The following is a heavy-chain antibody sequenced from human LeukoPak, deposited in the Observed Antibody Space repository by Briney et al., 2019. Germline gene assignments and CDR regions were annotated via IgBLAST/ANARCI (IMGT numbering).Heavy chain of an antibody. CDR2: IYYSGTT. CDR1: GGSISNYY. CDR3: ARHERIAAAGSPSFDY. D-gene: IGHD6-13*01. J-gene: IGHJ4*02. V-gene: IGHV4-59*08. Sequence: SETLSLTCTVSGGSISNYYWSWIRQPPGKGLEWIGYIYYSGTTNYNPSLKSRVTISVDTSKNQFSLRLSSVTAADTAVYYCARHERIAAAGSPSFDYWGQGTLVTVSS.